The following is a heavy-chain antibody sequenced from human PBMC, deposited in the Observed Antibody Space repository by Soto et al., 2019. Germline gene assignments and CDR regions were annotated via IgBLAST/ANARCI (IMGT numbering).Heavy chain of an antibody. V-gene: IGHV1-3*05. J-gene: IGHJ4*02. D-gene: IGHD5-12*01. CDR3: ARGGYRGYDGKSYFDY. Sequence: QVQLVQSGAEEKKPGASVKVSCKASGYTFTSYAMHWVCQAPGQRLEWMGWINGGNGNTKYSQKFQGRVTLTRDTSASTAYMELSSLRSEDTAVYYCARGGYRGYDGKSYFDYWGQGTLVTVSS. CDR1: GYTFTSYA. CDR2: INGGNGNT.